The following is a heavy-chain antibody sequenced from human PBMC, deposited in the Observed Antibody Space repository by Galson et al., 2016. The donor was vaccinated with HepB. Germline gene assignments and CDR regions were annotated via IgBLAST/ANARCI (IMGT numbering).Heavy chain of an antibody. D-gene: IGHD6-19*01. CDR1: GFTFSSYA. CDR3: ATRSSGWYYFDY. Sequence: SLRLSCAASGFTFSSYAMNWVRQAPGKGLEWVSVISGSGGSTDYADSVKGRFTISRDNSKNTMYLQMNSLRAEDTAVYYCATRSSGWYYFDYWGQGTLVTVSS. CDR2: ISGSGGST. V-gene: IGHV3-23*01. J-gene: IGHJ4*02.